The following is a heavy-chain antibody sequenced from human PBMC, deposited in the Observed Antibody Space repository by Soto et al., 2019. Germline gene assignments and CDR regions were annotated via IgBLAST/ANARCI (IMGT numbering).Heavy chain of an antibody. D-gene: IGHD6-6*01. J-gene: IGHJ4*01. CDR2: IRGSGGST. Sequence: GGSLRLSCAASGFTFSSYATNWVRQLPGKGLEWVSAIRGSGGSTFYADSVKGPFTISRDNSKNTLYMQMNSLRAEDTAVYFFAEKSPRGGQLGYFGSWGHGTLVTVSS. CDR1: GFTFSSYA. CDR3: AEKSPRGGQLGYFGS. V-gene: IGHV3-23*01.